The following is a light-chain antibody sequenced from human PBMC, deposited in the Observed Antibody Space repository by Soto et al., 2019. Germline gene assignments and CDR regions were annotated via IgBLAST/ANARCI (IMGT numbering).Light chain of an antibody. CDR3: QQLSSYPVT. Sequence: IQLTQSPSSLSASVGDRVTITCRASQDIGIYLACYQQKPGKAPNLLIYAASSLQRGVPSRFSGSGSGTDFTLTIRSLQPEDFATYHCQQLSSYPVTFGQGTKVDIK. CDR1: QDIGIY. CDR2: AAS. V-gene: IGKV1-9*01. J-gene: IGKJ1*01.